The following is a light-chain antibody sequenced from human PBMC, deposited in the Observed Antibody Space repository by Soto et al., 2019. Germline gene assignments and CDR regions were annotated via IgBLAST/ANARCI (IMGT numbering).Light chain of an antibody. CDR1: QSVSSSY. V-gene: IGKV3-20*01. J-gene: IGKJ5*01. Sequence: EIVLTQSPGTLSLSPGERATLSCRASQSVSSSYLAWYQQKPGQAPRLLIYGASSRATGIPDRFSGSGSGTDFTLTISRLEPEDFAVYYCQQYGSSITFGQWTRLEI. CDR2: GAS. CDR3: QQYGSSIT.